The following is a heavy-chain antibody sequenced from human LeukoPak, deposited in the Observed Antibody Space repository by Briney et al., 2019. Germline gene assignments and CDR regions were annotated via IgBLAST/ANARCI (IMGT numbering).Heavy chain of an antibody. CDR3: ARGRSSSLDY. D-gene: IGHD2-2*01. V-gene: IGHV3-7*04. J-gene: IGHJ4*02. Sequence: PGGSPRLSCAASGFTFSNYWMSWVRQAPGKGLEWVAKIKQDGSEKYYVDSVKGRFAISRDNAKNSLYLQMDSLRAEDTAVYYCARGRSSSLDYWGQGTLVTVSS. CDR2: IKQDGSEK. CDR1: GFTFSNYW.